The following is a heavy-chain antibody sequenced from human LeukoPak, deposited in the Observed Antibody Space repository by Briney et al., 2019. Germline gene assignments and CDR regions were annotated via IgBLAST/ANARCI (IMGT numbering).Heavy chain of an antibody. V-gene: IGHV4-34*01. Sequence: PSETLSLTCAVYGGSFSGYYWSWIRQPPGKGLEWIGEINHSGSTNYNPSLKSRVTISVDTSKNQFSLKLSSVTAADTAVYYCARFIAAAGTANTFDYWGQGTLVTVSS. CDR2: INHSGST. CDR3: ARFIAAAGTANTFDY. CDR1: GGSFSGYY. J-gene: IGHJ4*02. D-gene: IGHD6-13*01.